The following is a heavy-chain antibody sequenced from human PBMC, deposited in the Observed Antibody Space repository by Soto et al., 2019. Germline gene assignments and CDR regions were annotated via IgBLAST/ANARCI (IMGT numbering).Heavy chain of an antibody. V-gene: IGHV3-49*04. J-gene: IGHJ4*02. Sequence: PWGSLRLSCTASGFTFGDYAMSWVRQAPGKGLEWVGFIRSKAYGGTTEYAASVKGRFTISRDDSKSIAYLQMNSLKTEDTAVYYCTRDGTYFDWLYYFDYWGQGTLVTAPQ. CDR1: GFTFGDYA. D-gene: IGHD3-9*01. CDR3: TRDGTYFDWLYYFDY. CDR2: IRSKAYGGTT.